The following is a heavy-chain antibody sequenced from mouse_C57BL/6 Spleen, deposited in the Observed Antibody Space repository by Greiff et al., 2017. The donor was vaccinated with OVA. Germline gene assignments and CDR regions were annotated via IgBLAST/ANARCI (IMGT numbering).Heavy chain of an antibody. CDR3: ARRDYDYDGGYFDV. CDR1: GFSLTSYG. D-gene: IGHD2-4*01. J-gene: IGHJ1*03. V-gene: IGHV2-2*01. Sequence: VQLKESGPGLVQPSQSLSITCTVSGFSLTSYGVHWVRQSPGKGLEWLGVIWSGGSTDYNAAFISRLSISKDNSKSQVFFKMNSLQADDTAIYYCARRDYDYDGGYFDVWGTGTTVTVSS. CDR2: IWSGGST.